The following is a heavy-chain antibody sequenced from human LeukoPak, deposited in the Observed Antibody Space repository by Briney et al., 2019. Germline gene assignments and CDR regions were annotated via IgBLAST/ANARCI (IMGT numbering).Heavy chain of an antibody. CDR1: GFDYDDYV. CDR3: ARSPSPDY. J-gene: IGHJ4*02. CDR2: ISWNGNSA. V-gene: IGHV3-20*04. Sequence: GGSLRLSCAASGFDYDDYVMSWVRQVQGKGLEWVAGISWNGNSAGYADSVKGRFTISRDNAKNSLSLQMNSLRPEDTALYYCARSPSPDYWGQGTLVIVSS.